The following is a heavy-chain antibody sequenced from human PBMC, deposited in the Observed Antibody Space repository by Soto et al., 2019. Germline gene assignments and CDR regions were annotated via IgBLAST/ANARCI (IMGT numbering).Heavy chain of an antibody. Sequence: SETLSLTCTVSGGYISSYYWSWIRQPPGKGLEWIGYIYYSGSTNYNPSLKSRVTISVDTSKNQFSLKLSSVTAADTAVYYCARRYGDSFVYWGQGTLVTVS. V-gene: IGHV4-59*08. CDR1: GGYISSYY. J-gene: IGHJ4*02. D-gene: IGHD4-17*01. CDR2: IYYSGST. CDR3: ARRYGDSFVY.